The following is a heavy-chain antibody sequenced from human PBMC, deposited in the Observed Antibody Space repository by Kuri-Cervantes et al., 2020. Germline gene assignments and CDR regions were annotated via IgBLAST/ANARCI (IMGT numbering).Heavy chain of an antibody. CDR3: ARDTGYSSGWQYFDY. J-gene: IGHJ4*02. CDR2: IWYDGSNK. Sequence: GGSLRLSCAASGFTFDDYAMHWVRQAPGKGLEWVAVIWYDGSNKYYADFVKGRFTISRDNSKNTLYLQMNSLRAEDTAVYYCARDTGYSSGWQYFDYWGQGTLVTVSS. CDR1: GFTFDDYA. V-gene: IGHV3-33*08. D-gene: IGHD6-19*01.